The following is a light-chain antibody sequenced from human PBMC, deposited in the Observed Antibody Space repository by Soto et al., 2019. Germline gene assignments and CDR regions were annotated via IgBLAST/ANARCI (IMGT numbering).Light chain of an antibody. CDR1: QSVHTF. CDR3: HQRSNWPPDT. CDR2: GAS. V-gene: IGKV3-11*01. Sequence: ILLTQSPDTLSLSPGEGASLSCRASQSVHTFLAWYQQKPGQAPRLLIYGASTRATGVPARFSGSGSGTDFTLTISSLEHEDFAVYYCHQRSNWPPDTFGQGTRLEIK. J-gene: IGKJ5*01.